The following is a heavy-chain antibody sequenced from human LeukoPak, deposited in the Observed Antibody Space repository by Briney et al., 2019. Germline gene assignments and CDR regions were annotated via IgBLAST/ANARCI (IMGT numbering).Heavy chain of an antibody. V-gene: IGHV3-33*06. Sequence: GGSLRLSCAASGFTLSTYGMYWVRQAPSKGLEWVAVIWNDGSNKHYADSVKGRFTISRDNSKNTLDLQMNSLRAEDTAVYYCAKDLSSSWFEGLDNWGQGTLVTVSS. D-gene: IGHD6-13*01. CDR1: GFTLSTYG. CDR2: IWNDGSNK. CDR3: AKDLSSSWFEGLDN. J-gene: IGHJ4*02.